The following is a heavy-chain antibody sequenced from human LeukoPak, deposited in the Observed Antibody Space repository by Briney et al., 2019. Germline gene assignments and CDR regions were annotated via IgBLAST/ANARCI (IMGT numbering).Heavy chain of an antibody. D-gene: IGHD3-10*01. J-gene: IGHJ4*02. CDR3: ATPSYYYGSGSYYNGGTSTYDN. CDR1: GFTFSSHA. Sequence: GGSLRLSCAASGFTFSSHAMHWVRRAPGKGLEWVAVISYDGSNKNYADSVKGRFTISRDNSKNTLFLQMNSLRAEDTAVYYCATPSYYYGSGSYYNGGTSTYDNWGQGTLVTVSS. CDR2: ISYDGSNK. V-gene: IGHV3-30-3*01.